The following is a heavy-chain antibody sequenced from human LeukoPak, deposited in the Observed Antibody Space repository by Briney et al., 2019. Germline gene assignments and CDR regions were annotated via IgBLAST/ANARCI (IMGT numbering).Heavy chain of an antibody. V-gene: IGHV3-48*03. J-gene: IGHJ4*02. CDR2: ISSSGSTI. CDR3: ARALTYGDYTFDY. Sequence: GGSLRLSCAASGFTFSSYEMNWVRQAPGKGLEWVSYISSSGSTIYYADSVKGRFTISRDNAKNSLYLQMNSLRAEDTAVYYCARALTYGDYTFDYWGQGTLVTVSS. D-gene: IGHD4-17*01. CDR1: GFTFSSYE.